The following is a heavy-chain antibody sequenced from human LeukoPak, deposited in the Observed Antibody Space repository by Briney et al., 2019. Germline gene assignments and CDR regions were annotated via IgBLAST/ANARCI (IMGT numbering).Heavy chain of an antibody. Sequence: SLRLSCTTSGFTFGDYAMSWFRQAPGKGLEWVGFIRSKDYGGTIEYAASVKGRFTISRDDSRSIAYLQMNSLKIEDTAVYYCTGSFGELSFFAHWGQGTLVTVSS. V-gene: IGHV3-49*03. CDR1: GFTFGDYA. CDR3: TGSFGELSFFAH. CDR2: IRSKDYGGTI. D-gene: IGHD3-16*01. J-gene: IGHJ4*02.